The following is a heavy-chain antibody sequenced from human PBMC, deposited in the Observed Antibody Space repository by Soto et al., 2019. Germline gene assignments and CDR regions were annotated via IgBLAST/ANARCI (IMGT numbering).Heavy chain of an antibody. Sequence: PGGSLRLSCAASGFLFSSYAMNWVRQAPGKGLEWVSVISGSGNNTYYADSVKGRFTISRDNAKTTLFLQVSSLRAEDTAVYYCARDRDLYYYDSRDYYFNRVGPYGMDVWGQGTTVTVSS. D-gene: IGHD3-22*01. CDR1: GFLFSSYA. CDR2: ISGSGNNT. CDR3: ARDRDLYYYDSRDYYFNRVGPYGMDV. V-gene: IGHV3-23*01. J-gene: IGHJ6*02.